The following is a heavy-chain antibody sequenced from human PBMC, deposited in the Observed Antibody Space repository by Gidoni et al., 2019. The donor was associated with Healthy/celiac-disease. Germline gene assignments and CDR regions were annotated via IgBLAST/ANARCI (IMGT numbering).Heavy chain of an antibody. D-gene: IGHD3-10*01. CDR1: GGSISSYY. CDR3: ASLYGSGSLFDY. V-gene: IGHV4-59*01. CDR2: IYYSGST. J-gene: IGHJ4*02. Sequence: QVQLQESGPGLVKPSETLSLTCTVSGGSISSYYWSWIRQPPGKGLEWSGYIYYSGSTNYNPSLKSRVTISVDTSKNQFSLKLSSVTAADTAVYYCASLYGSGSLFDYWGQGTLVTVSS.